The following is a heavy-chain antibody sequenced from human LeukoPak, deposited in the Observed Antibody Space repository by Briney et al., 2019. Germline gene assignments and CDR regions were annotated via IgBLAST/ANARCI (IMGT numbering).Heavy chain of an antibody. CDR1: GGSISGYC. Sequence: SETLPLTCTVSGGSISGYCWSCIRQPPGQGLEFIGYIYYTGATLYNPSLKSRVTMSVDTSKNQFSLKLSSVTAADTAVYYCARHDPVGYYQHGMDVWGQGTTVTVSS. CDR3: ARHDPVGYYQHGMDV. D-gene: IGHD2-15*01. V-gene: IGHV4-59*08. CDR2: IYYTGAT. J-gene: IGHJ6*02.